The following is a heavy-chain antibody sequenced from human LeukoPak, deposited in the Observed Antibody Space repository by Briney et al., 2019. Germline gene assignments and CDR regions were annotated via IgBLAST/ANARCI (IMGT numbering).Heavy chain of an antibody. J-gene: IGHJ4*02. D-gene: IGHD4-11*01. CDR3: ASLTTGAIPFDY. CDR1: GGTFSSYA. Sequence: ASVKVSCKASGGTFSSYAISWVRQAPGQGLEWMGGIIPIFGTANYAQKGQGRVTINADESTSTAYMKLSSLRSEDTAVYYCASLTTGAIPFDYWGQGTLVTVSS. CDR2: IIPIFGTA. V-gene: IGHV1-69*13.